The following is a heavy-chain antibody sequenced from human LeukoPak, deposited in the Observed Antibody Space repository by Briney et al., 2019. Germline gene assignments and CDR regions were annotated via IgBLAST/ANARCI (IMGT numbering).Heavy chain of an antibody. Sequence: MSSETLSLTCTVSGDSISSGDYYWTWIRQPPGKALEWIGYIYYNGITYYHPSLKSRVIISVDQPEKQFSLKLSSVTAADTAVYYCAGAVTGYYLSHYYFPYWGRGTLVTVSS. J-gene: IGHJ4*02. CDR1: GDSISSGDYY. CDR2: IYYNGIT. V-gene: IGHV4-30-4*01. D-gene: IGHD3-9*01. CDR3: AGAVTGYYLSHYYFPY.